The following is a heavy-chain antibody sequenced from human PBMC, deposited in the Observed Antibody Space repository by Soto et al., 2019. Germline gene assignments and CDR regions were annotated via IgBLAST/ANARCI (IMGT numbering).Heavy chain of an antibody. J-gene: IGHJ5*02. D-gene: IGHD3-10*01. CDR1: GGTFSSYA. CDR3: AREGLGSGSYYNNWFDP. CDR2: IIPIFGTA. Sequence: QVQLVQSGAEVKKPGSSVKVSCKASGGTFSSYAISWVRQAPGQGLEWMGGIIPIFGTANYAQKFQGRVTITADKSTSTAYMELSSLRSEDTAVYYCAREGLGSGSYYNNWFDPWGQGTLVTVSS. V-gene: IGHV1-69*06.